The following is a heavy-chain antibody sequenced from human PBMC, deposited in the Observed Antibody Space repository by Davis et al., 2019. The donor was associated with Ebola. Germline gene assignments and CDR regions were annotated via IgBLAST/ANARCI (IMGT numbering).Heavy chain of an antibody. J-gene: IGHJ6*02. Sequence: MPSETLSLTCTVSGGSVSSGSYYWSWIRQPPGKGLEWIGSIYYSGSTYYNPSLKSRVTISVDTSKNQFSLKLSSVTAADTAVYYCARTRYTYGMDVWGQGTTVTVSS. CDR1: GGSVSSGSYY. D-gene: IGHD3-16*02. V-gene: IGHV4-39*07. CDR3: ARTRYTYGMDV. CDR2: IYYSGST.